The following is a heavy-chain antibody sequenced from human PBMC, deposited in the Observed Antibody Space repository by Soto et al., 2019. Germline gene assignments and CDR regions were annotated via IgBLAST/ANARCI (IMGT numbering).Heavy chain of an antibody. CDR3: GNDRGGVGLLIDY. Sequence: GGSLRLSCAASGFTFSSYGMHWVRQAPGKGLEWVAVIWYDGSNKYYADSVKGRFTISRDNSKNTLYLQMNSLRAEDTAVYYCGNDRGGVGLLIDYWGQGTLVTVSS. CDR1: GFTFSSYG. CDR2: IWYDGSNK. J-gene: IGHJ4*02. V-gene: IGHV3-33*06. D-gene: IGHD2-15*01.